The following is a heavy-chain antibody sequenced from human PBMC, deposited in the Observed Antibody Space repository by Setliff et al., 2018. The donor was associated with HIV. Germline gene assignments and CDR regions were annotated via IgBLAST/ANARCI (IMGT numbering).Heavy chain of an antibody. J-gene: IGHJ6*03. CDR1: GGSFSDYY. V-gene: IGHV4-34*01. CDR3: VRGVQSPPHYSYYYMDV. CDR2: IDHRGRP. Sequence: SETLSLTCGIYGGSFSDYYWSWIRQPPGKGLEWIGEIDHRGRPNYNPSLKSRVTISVDTSKNQFSLKLRSVTAADTAMYYCVRGVQSPPHYSYYYMDVWGEGTMVTVSS.